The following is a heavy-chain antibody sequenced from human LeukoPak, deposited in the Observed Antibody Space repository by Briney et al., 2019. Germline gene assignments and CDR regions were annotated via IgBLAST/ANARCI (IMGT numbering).Heavy chain of an antibody. Sequence: ASVKVSCKASGYTSTGYYLHWVRQAPGQGLEWMGWINPNSGGTNYAQKFQGRVTMTRDTSINTAYMELSRLRSDDTAVYYCAIVATTQLFDSWGQGTLVTVSS. CDR3: AIVATTQLFDS. CDR2: INPNSGGT. J-gene: IGHJ4*02. V-gene: IGHV1-2*02. CDR1: GYTSTGYY. D-gene: IGHD5-12*01.